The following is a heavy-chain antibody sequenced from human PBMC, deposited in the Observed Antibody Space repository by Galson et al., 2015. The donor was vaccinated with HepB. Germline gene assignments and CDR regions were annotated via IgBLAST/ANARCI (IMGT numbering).Heavy chain of an antibody. CDR3: AKDTQQQLVSDYYYGMDV. Sequence: SLRLSCAASGFTFDDYAMHWARQAPGKGLEWVSGISWNGGSIGYADSVKGRFTISRDNAKNSLYLQMNSLRAEDTALYYCAKDTQQQLVSDYYYGMDVWGQGTTVTVSS. CDR1: GFTFDDYA. V-gene: IGHV3-9*01. D-gene: IGHD6-13*01. J-gene: IGHJ6*02. CDR2: ISWNGGSI.